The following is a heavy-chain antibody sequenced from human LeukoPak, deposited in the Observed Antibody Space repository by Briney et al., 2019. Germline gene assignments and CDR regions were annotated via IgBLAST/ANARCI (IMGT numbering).Heavy chain of an antibody. CDR2: ISPGVSGYT. CDR1: GFSFNSYT. Sequence: PGGSLRLSCLASGFSFNSYTMNWVREAPGKGLEWVSTISPGVSGYTWYAESVKGRFTISRDNPENSLYLQMDSLRADDTAVYYCVRDVSRRIGIDVWGQGTTVTVSS. CDR3: VRDVSRRIGIDV. J-gene: IGHJ6*02. V-gene: IGHV3-21*06. D-gene: IGHD2/OR15-2a*01.